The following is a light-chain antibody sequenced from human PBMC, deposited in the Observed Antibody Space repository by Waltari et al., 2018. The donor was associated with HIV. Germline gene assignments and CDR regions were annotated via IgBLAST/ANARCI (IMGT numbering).Light chain of an antibody. CDR3: QQSYSPPPIT. V-gene: IGKV1-39*01. Sequence: DIQMTQSPSSLSASVGDRVTITCRASQSISSYLNWYQQKPGKAPKLLIYAASRLRSGVPSRFSGSGSGTDFTLTISSLQPEDFATYYCQQSYSPPPITFGQGTRLEIK. CDR1: QSISSY. J-gene: IGKJ5*01. CDR2: AAS.